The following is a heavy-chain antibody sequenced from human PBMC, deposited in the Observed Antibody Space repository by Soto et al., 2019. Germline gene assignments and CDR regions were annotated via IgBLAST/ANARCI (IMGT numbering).Heavy chain of an antibody. CDR2: ISSSSSYI. V-gene: IGHV3-21*01. Sequence: GGSLRLSCAASGFTFSSYSMKWFRQAPGKGLEWVSSISSSSSYIYYADSVKGRFTISRDNAKNSLYLQMNSLRAEDTAVYYCARDGSCTNGVCYTGYYYGMDVWGQGTTVTISS. D-gene: IGHD2-8*01. CDR3: ARDGSCTNGVCYTGYYYGMDV. CDR1: GFTFSSYS. J-gene: IGHJ6*02.